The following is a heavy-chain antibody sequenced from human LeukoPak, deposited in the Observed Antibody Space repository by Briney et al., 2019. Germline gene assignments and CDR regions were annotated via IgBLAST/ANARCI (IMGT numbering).Heavy chain of an antibody. Sequence: SETLSLTCAVSGGSISSSNWWSWVRQPPGKGLEWIGEIYHSGSTNYNPSLKSRVTISVDKSKNQFSLKLSSVTAADTAVYYCATRYSGSYYTGAFDIWGQGTMVTVSS. CDR2: IYHSGST. V-gene: IGHV4-4*02. D-gene: IGHD1-26*01. CDR1: GGSISSSNW. J-gene: IGHJ3*02. CDR3: ATRYSGSYYTGAFDI.